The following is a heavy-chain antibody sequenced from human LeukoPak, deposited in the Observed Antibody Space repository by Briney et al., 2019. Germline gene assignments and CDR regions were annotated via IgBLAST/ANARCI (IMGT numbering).Heavy chain of an antibody. J-gene: IGHJ5*02. Sequence: SETLSLTCTVSGGSISSYYWSWIRQPPGKGLEWIGYIYYSGSASYNPSLKSRATLSIDTSKNQFSLNLTSVRAADTAFYYCARAGNTWFDPWGQGTLVTVSS. V-gene: IGHV4-59*08. CDR2: IYYSGSA. CDR3: ARAGNTWFDP. CDR1: GGSISSYY.